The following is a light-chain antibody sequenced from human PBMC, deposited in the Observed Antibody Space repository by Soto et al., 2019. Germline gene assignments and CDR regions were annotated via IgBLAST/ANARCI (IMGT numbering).Light chain of an antibody. CDR1: ESLLHINGYTY. J-gene: IGKJ1*01. CDR3: MQALQGPPT. CDR2: LVS. Sequence: DIVMTQSPLSLPVTPGEPASISCTSSESLLHINGYTYLDWYLQKPGQSPQLLIYLVSKRASGVPDRFSDSGSGTDFTLKISRVEAEDVGVYYCMQALQGPPTFGQGTRVEI. V-gene: IGKV2-28*01.